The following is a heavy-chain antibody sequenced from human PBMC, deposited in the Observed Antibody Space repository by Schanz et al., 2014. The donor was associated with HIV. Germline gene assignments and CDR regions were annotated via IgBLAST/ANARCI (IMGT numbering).Heavy chain of an antibody. CDR3: ARDRVSGSSSSIWFDP. CDR1: GFTFDDFA. Sequence: EVQLVESGGGLVQPGRSLRLSCAASGFTFDDFAMHWVRQAPGKGLEWVSSISWNSGIIGYADSVKGRFSISRDNAKNSLYLQIISLTAEDTAMYYCARDRVSGSSSSIWFDPWGQGTLVTVSS. D-gene: IGHD6-6*01. V-gene: IGHV3-9*01. CDR2: ISWNSGII. J-gene: IGHJ5*02.